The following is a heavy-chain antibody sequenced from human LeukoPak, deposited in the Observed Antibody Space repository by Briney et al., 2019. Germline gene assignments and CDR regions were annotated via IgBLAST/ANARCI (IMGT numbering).Heavy chain of an antibody. CDR2: ISGSGGST. CDR1: GFTFSSYA. CDR3: ARGPSCSSVSCYTTGLFDY. V-gene: IGHV3-23*01. Sequence: PGGSLRLSCAASGFTFSSYAMSWVRQAPGKGLEWVSAISGSGGSTYYADSVKGRLTISRDNSKNTLYLQMNSLRDEDTAVYYCARGPSCSSVSCYTTGLFDYWGRGTLVTVSS. J-gene: IGHJ4*02. D-gene: IGHD2-15*01.